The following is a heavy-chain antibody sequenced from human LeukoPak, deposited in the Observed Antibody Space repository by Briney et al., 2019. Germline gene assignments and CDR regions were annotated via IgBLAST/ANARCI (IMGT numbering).Heavy chain of an antibody. CDR2: ISGSGGST. D-gene: IGHD1-26*01. CDR3: AKDRWEDLSNLRGAFDI. Sequence: GGSLRLSCAASGFTFSSYALSWVRQAPGKGPEWVSGISGSGGSTHYADSVKGRFTISRDNSKNTLYLQMSSLRAEDTAVYYCAKDRWEDLSNLRGAFDIWGQGTLVTVSS. J-gene: IGHJ3*02. CDR1: GFTFSSYA. V-gene: IGHV3-23*01.